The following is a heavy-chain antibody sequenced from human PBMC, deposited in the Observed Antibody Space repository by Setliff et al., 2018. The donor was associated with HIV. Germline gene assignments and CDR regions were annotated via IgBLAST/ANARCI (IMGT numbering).Heavy chain of an antibody. CDR3: ARDRDYFYGGMDV. CDR1: GGTFSNYV. V-gene: IGHV1-69*05. CDR2: IITNFGTS. Sequence: SVKVSCKASGGTFSNYVISWVRQAPGQGLEWMGGIITNFGTSNHAQKFQGRVTLTTDESTSTAYMELSSLRSEDTAVYYCARDRDYFYGGMDVWGPGTTVTVSS. D-gene: IGHD4-17*01. J-gene: IGHJ6*02.